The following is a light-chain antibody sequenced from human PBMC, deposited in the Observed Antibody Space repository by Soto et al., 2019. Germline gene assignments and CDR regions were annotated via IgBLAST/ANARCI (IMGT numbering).Light chain of an antibody. CDR2: GVS. CDR1: IRDIGDYDY. Sequence: QSALTQPASVSGSPGQSITISCTGSIRDIGDYDYVSWYQQEPGKAPKHMIYGVSTRPSGVSNRFSGSKSGNTASLTISGLQAEDEADYYCSAYSRGSTLLLFGGGTKLTVL. V-gene: IGLV2-14*01. J-gene: IGLJ3*02. CDR3: SAYSRGSTLLL.